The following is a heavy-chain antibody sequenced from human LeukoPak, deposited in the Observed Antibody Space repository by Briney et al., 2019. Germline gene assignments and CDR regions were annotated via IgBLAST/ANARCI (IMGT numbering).Heavy chain of an antibody. CDR3: AREGDSSGWYTNWFDP. J-gene: IGHJ5*02. CDR1: GCSISSYY. D-gene: IGHD6-19*01. CDR2: IYTAGST. V-gene: IGHV4-4*07. Sequence: SETLSLTCTASGCSISSYYWNWIRQPAGKRLEWIARIYTAGSTNYHPSLKSRVTISVDKAKNQFYLQLSSVTAADTAVYYCAREGDSSGWYTNWFDPWGKGNLVTVSS.